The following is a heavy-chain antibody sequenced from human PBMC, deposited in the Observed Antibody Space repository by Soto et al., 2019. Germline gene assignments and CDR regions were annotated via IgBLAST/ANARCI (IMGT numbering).Heavy chain of an antibody. Sequence: SVKVSCKASGGSFSNFGISWVRQAPGQGLEWMGGIVPVFGRPNYAQRFRGRLTITADESTSTGYMELISLRSGDTAVYYCAREGSGYNFWGQGTQVTVSS. CDR3: AREGSGYNF. V-gene: IGHV1-69*13. CDR2: IVPVFGRP. J-gene: IGHJ4*02. D-gene: IGHD5-12*01. CDR1: GGSFSNFG.